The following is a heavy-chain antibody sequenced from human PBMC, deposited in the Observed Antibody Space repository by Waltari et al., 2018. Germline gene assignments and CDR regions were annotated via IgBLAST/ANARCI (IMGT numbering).Heavy chain of an antibody. J-gene: IGHJ4*02. CDR2: INTDTSGT. V-gene: IGHV3-74*01. CDR1: GFIFNIYW. Sequence: EVQLVESGGGLVQPGGSLRLSCASSGFIFNIYWVQWVRQAPGKGLVWVSRINTDTSGTSYADSLKGRFTISRDNAKNTVYLQMNSLRADDTAIYYCARECLGYCSGSLDYWGQGTMVTVSS. D-gene: IGHD2-15*01. CDR3: ARECLGYCSGSLDY.